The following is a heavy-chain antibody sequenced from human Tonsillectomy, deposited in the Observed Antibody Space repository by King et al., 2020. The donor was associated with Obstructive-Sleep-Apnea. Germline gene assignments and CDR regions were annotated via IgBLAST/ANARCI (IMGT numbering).Heavy chain of an antibody. CDR3: ARILKNNVGGLDY. J-gene: IGHJ4*02. D-gene: IGHD1-26*01. CDR1: VGSISSSSYY. Sequence: QLQESGPGLVKPSETLSLTCTVSVGSISSSSYYWGWIRQPPGKGLEWIGSIYYSGNTSYNPTLKSRVTLSVDTSKNQFSLKLSSVTAADTAVYYCARILKNNVGGLDYWGQGTLVTVSS. CDR2: IYYSGNT. V-gene: IGHV4-39*07.